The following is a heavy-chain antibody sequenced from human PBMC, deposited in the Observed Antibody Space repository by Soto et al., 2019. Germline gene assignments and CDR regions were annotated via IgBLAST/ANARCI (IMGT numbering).Heavy chain of an antibody. Sequence: PSETLSLTCTVSGGSISSGDYYWSWIRQPPGKGLEWIGYIYYSGSTYYNPSLKSRVTISVDRSEEQFSLKLYSVTAADTAVYYCARGGLYGSPNWFDPWGQGTLVTVSS. V-gene: IGHV4-30-4*01. CDR3: ARGGLYGSPNWFDP. CDR2: IYYSGST. J-gene: IGHJ5*02. D-gene: IGHD6-13*01. CDR1: GGSISSGDYY.